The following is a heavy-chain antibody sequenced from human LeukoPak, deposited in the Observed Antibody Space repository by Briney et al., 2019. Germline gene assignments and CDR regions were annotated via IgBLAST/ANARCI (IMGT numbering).Heavy chain of an antibody. CDR1: GFTFSSYA. CDR3: AREVVVVPAAIPYMDV. CDR2: ISGSGGST. V-gene: IGHV3-23*01. Sequence: GGSLRLSCAASGFTFSSYAMSWVRQAPGKGLEWVSAISGSGGSTYYADSVKGRFTISRDNAKNSLYLQMNSLRAEDTAMYYCAREVVVVPAAIPYMDVWGKGTTVTVSS. J-gene: IGHJ6*03. D-gene: IGHD2-2*02.